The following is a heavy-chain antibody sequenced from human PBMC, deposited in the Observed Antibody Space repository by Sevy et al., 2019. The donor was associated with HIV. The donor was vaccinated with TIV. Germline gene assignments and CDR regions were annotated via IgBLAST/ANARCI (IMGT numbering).Heavy chain of an antibody. D-gene: IGHD3-22*01. CDR1: GFTFSSYA. CDR3: AKDLVDYYDSSGYYWVATFDY. CDR2: ISGSGSST. V-gene: IGHV3-23*01. J-gene: IGHJ4*02. Sequence: GGSLRLSCAASGFTFSSYAMSWVRQAPGKGLEWVSAISGSGSSTYYADSVKGRFTISRDNSKNTLYLQMNSLRAEDTAVYYCAKDLVDYYDSSGYYWVATFDYWGQGTLVTVSS.